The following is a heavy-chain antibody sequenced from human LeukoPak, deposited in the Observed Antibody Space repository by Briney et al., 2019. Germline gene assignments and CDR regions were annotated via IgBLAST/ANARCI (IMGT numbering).Heavy chain of an antibody. CDR1: GYSFTTDW. Sequence: GVSLKISCKGSGYSFTTDWIGWVRQMPGKGLEWMGIIYPGDSDTRYSPSFQGQVTISADKSINTAYLQWNSLKASDTAMYYCARRGTVETDFDYWGQGTLVTVSS. CDR3: ARRGTVETDFDY. J-gene: IGHJ4*02. V-gene: IGHV5-51*01. CDR2: IYPGDSDT. D-gene: IGHD4-23*01.